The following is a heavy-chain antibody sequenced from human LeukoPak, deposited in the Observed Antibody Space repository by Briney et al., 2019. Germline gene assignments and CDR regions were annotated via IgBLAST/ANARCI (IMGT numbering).Heavy chain of an antibody. V-gene: IGHV4-34*01. CDR1: GGSFSGYY. CDR2: INHSGST. J-gene: IGHJ6*02. Sequence: SETLSLTCAVYGGSFSGYYWSWVRQPPGKGLEWIGEINHSGSTNYNPSLKSRVNISVDTSKNQFSLKLSSVTAADTAVYYCARAKYYYDSSGYYYDYYYYGMDVWGQGTTVTVSS. D-gene: IGHD3-22*01. CDR3: ARAKYYYDSSGYYYDYYYYGMDV.